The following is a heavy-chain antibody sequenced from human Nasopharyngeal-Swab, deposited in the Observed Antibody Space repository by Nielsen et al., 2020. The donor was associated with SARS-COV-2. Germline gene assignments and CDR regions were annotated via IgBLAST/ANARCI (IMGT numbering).Heavy chain of an antibody. J-gene: IGHJ4*02. CDR2: INWHSGSI. CDR3: AKDPARIVGAPTAAFDF. V-gene: IGHV3-9*01. D-gene: IGHD1-26*01. Sequence: SLKISCAASGFTFDDYAMHWVRQGPGKGLEWVSGINWHSGSIGYADSVKGRFTISRDNAKNSLYLQMNSLRPEDTALYYCAKDPARIVGAPTAAFDFWGQGTLVTVSS. CDR1: GFTFDDYA.